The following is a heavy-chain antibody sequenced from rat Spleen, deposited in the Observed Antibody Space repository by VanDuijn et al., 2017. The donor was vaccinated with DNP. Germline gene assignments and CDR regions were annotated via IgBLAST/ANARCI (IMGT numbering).Heavy chain of an antibody. V-gene: IGHV5-29*01. J-gene: IGHJ4*01. CDR3: ARRGYYDGTYYYDYVMDA. CDR2: ISYNGGTP. Sequence: EVLLVESDGGLVQPGRSLKLSCAVSGFTFNDYYMAWVRQAPAKGLEWVATISYNGGTPYYRDSVKGRLTISRDNAKSILYLQMESLRSEDTATYYCARRGYYDGTYYYDYVMDAWGQGASVTVSS. CDR1: GFTFNDYY. D-gene: IGHD1-12*02.